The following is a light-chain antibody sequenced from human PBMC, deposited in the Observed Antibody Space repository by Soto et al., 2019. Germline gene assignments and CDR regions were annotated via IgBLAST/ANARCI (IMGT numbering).Light chain of an antibody. CDR2: DAS. J-gene: IGKJ1*01. Sequence: DIQMTQSPATLSASVGDRVTITCRASQSISSWLAWYQQKPGKAPKLLIYDASSLGSGVPSRFSGSGSGTEFTLTISSLQPDDFATYYCQQYHNYWTFGQGTKVDIK. V-gene: IGKV1-5*01. CDR1: QSISSW. CDR3: QQYHNYWT.